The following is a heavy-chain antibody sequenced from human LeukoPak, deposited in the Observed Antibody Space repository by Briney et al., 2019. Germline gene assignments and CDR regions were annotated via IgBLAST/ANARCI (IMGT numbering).Heavy chain of an antibody. CDR1: GGSINSTSNY. V-gene: IGHV4-39*07. CDR2: IYYSGST. D-gene: IGHD4-17*01. J-gene: IGHJ4*02. Sequence: SETLSLTCTVSGGSINSTSNYWGWIRQPPGKGLEWIGSIYYSGSTSYNPSLKSRVTISVDTSKNQFSLRLSSVTAADTAVYFWGGDYGDYYFDSWGQGTLVTVSS. CDR3: GGDYGDYYFDS.